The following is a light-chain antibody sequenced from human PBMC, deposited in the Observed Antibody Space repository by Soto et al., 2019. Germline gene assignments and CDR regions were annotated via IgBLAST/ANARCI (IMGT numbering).Light chain of an antibody. CDR1: QSVSSSY. V-gene: IGKV3-20*01. CDR3: QQYGSSPTRSDT. CDR2: VAS. J-gene: IGKJ2*01. Sequence: EIVLTQSPGTLSLSPGERATLSCRASQSVSSSYLAWYQQNPGQAPRLLIYVASSRAAGIPDSFSGSGSGTDFTLTISRLETGAFVVYYGQQYGSSPTRSDTFGQGTKLEIK.